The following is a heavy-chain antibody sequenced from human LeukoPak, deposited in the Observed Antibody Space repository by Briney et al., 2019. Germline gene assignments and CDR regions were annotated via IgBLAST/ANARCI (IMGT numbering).Heavy chain of an antibody. Sequence: SETLSLTCTVSGGSISSYYWSWIRQPPGKGLEWIGYIHYSGSTNYNPSLKSRVTISVDTSKNQFSLKLSSVTAADTAVYYCATAAAAGTRGAFDIWGQGTMVTVSS. CDR3: ATAAAAGTRGAFDI. CDR2: IHYSGST. J-gene: IGHJ3*02. V-gene: IGHV4-59*08. D-gene: IGHD6-13*01. CDR1: GGSISSYY.